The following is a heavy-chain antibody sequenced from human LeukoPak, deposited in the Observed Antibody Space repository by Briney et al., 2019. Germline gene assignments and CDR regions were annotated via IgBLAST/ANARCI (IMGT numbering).Heavy chain of an antibody. CDR1: GFTFSSYG. V-gene: IGHV3-33*01. CDR3: ARARYYYDSTVDY. D-gene: IGHD3-22*01. J-gene: IGHJ4*02. CDR2: IWYDGSNK. Sequence: GGSLRLSCAASGFTFSSYGMHWVRQAPGKGLEWVAVIWYDGSNKYYADSVKGRFTISRDNSKNTLYLQMNSLRAEDTAVYYCARARYYYDSTVDYWGQGTLATVSS.